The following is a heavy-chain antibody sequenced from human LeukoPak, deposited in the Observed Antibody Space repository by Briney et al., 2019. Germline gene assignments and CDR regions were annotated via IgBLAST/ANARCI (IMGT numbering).Heavy chain of an antibody. V-gene: IGHV1-69*13. D-gene: IGHD2-2*01. CDR2: IIPIFGTA. CDR1: GGTFSSYA. Sequence: SVKVSCKASGGTFSSYAISWVRQAPGQGLEWMGGIIPIFGTANYAQKFQGRVTITADESTSTAYMELSSLRSEDTAVYYCARGDRLGYCSSTSCYGKADYWGLGTLVTVSS. CDR3: ARGDRLGYCSSTSCYGKADY. J-gene: IGHJ4*02.